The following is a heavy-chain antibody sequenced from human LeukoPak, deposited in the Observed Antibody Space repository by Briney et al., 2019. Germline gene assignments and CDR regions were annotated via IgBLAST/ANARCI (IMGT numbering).Heavy chain of an antibody. CDR3: ARLSTMGLTFDY. CDR1: GGSISSNSYY. D-gene: IGHD3/OR15-3a*01. J-gene: IGHJ4*02. CDR2: IYYSGST. Sequence: PSETLSLTCTVSGGSISSNSYYWGWIRQPPGKGLEWIGSIYYSGSTYYNPSLKSRVTISVDTSKNQFSLKLSSVTAADTAVYYCARLSTMGLTFDYWGQGTLVTVSS. V-gene: IGHV4-39*01.